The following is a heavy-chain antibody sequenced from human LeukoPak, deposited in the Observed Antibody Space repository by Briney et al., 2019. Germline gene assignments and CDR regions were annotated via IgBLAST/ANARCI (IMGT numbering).Heavy chain of an antibody. D-gene: IGHD2-21*01. V-gene: IGHV3-30*02. Sequence: PGGSLRLSCAASGFTFSSYGMHWVRQAPGKGLEWVAFIQYDGSNKKYADSVKGRFTISRDNSKNTLFLQMNSLRLDDTAVYLCVRVKWFDPWGQGTLVTVSS. CDR2: IQYDGSNK. CDR1: GFTFSSYG. J-gene: IGHJ5*02. CDR3: VRVKWFDP.